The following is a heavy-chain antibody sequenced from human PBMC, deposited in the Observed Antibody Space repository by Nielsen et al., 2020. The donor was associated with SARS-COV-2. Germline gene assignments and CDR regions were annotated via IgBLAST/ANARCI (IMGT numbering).Heavy chain of an antibody. CDR3: AREYSSSSGSDY. D-gene: IGHD6-6*01. CDR1: GFTFSRFW. Sequence: GESLKISCAASGFTFSRFWMHWVRQPPGKGLVWVSRVNGDETITNYADSVKGRFTISRDNAKNTLYLQMNSLRAEGTAVYYCAREYSSSSGSDYWGLGTLVTVSS. J-gene: IGHJ4*02. V-gene: IGHV3-74*01. CDR2: VNGDETIT.